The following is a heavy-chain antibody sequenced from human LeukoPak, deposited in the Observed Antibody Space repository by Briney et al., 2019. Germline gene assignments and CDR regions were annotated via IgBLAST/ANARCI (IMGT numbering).Heavy chain of an antibody. D-gene: IGHD3-10*01. CDR2: IWHDGSVL. CDR1: GFTLRSYG. V-gene: IGHV3-33*01. Sequence: GGSLRLSCAASGFTLRSYGMHWFRQAPGEGLEWVAVIWHDGSVLDYSESVKGRFTVSRDNRKNTLYLQMDSLRVEDTAVYYCARDRGQDDPIDIWGQGTLVTVSS. CDR3: ARDRGQDDPIDI. J-gene: IGHJ4*02.